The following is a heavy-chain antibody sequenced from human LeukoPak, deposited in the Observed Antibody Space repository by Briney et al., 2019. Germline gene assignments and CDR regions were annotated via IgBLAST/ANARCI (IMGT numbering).Heavy chain of an antibody. Sequence: SETLSLTCTVSGGSISSYYWSWIRQPPGKGLEWIGYIYYSGSTNYNPSLKSRVTISVDTSKNQFSLKLSSVTAADTAVYYCARAYYDFWSGQDYCFDYWGQGTLVTVSS. CDR3: ARAYYDFWSGQDYCFDY. CDR1: GGSISSYY. D-gene: IGHD3-3*01. J-gene: IGHJ4*02. V-gene: IGHV4-59*01. CDR2: IYYSGST.